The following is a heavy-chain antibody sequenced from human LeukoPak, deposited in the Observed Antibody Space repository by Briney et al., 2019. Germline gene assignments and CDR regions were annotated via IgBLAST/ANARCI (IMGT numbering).Heavy chain of an antibody. J-gene: IGHJ4*02. V-gene: IGHV4-4*02. CDR2: IYHSGST. CDR3: ATLNNADGDFYR. D-gene: IGHD1/OR15-1a*01. Sequence: SGTLSLTCAVSGCSISSSNWWSWVRQPPGKGLEWIGEIYHSGSTNYNPSLKSRVAISVDKSKNQFSLKLSSVTAADKAVYYCATLNNADGDFYRWGQGTLVTVSS. CDR1: GCSISSSNW.